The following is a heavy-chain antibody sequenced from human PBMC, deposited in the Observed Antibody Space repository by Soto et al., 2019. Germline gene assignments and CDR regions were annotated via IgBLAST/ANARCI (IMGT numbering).Heavy chain of an antibody. CDR2: IWHDGTTE. J-gene: IGHJ6*02. V-gene: IGHV3-33*01. CDR1: GFTFRRYG. Sequence: QVHLVESGGGVVQSGRSVRLSCAASGFTFRRYGMHWVRQAPGRGLEWVAVIWHDGTTENYVHSVKGRFTISRDNSKNTVSLQRNSLSAADTAVSYCARDVRRDNDFWTGISYAMDVGGQGTTVTVSS. D-gene: IGHD3-3*01. CDR3: ARDVRRDNDFWTGISYAMDV.